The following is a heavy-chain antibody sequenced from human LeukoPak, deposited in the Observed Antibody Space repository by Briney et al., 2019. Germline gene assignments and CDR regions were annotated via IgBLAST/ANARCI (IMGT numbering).Heavy chain of an antibody. CDR3: ASSLGTTTDFDY. D-gene: IGHD1-14*01. CDR1: GGSISSGSYY. Sequence: ASQTLSLTCTVSGGSISSGSYYWSWIRQPAGKGLEWIGRIYTSGSTNYNPSLKSPVTISVDTSKNQFSLKLSSVTAADTAVYYCASSLGTTTDFDYWGQGTLVTVSS. V-gene: IGHV4-61*02. J-gene: IGHJ4*02. CDR2: IYTSGST.